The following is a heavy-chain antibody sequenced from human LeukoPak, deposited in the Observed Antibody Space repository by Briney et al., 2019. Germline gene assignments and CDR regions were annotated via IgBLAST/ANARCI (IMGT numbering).Heavy chain of an antibody. J-gene: IGHJ3*01. CDR1: GFTFSSYA. Sequence: GGSLRLSCAASGFTFSSYAMTWVRQAPGKGLEWVSSVSIRGDITNYADSVKGRFTVSRDNSMDTMFLQMNSLRVEDTATYYCAKGGWFGQSPSDAFDVWGQGTMVTASS. CDR2: VSIRGDIT. CDR3: AKGGWFGQSPSDAFDV. V-gene: IGHV3-23*01. D-gene: IGHD3-10*01.